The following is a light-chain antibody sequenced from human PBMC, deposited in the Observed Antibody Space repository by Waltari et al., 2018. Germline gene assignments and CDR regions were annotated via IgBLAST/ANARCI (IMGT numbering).Light chain of an antibody. CDR3: QQSFILPLT. V-gene: IGKV1-39*01. CDR2: SAS. J-gene: IGKJ4*01. CDR1: QSVSTY. Sequence: DIQMTQSPSSLYASMGHTVTITCRASQSVSTYLNWYQKKPGKAPNLLIYSASALQSGIPTRFRGSGSGTDFTLTIHSLPSEDVATYYCQQSFILPLTFGGGTKVEIK.